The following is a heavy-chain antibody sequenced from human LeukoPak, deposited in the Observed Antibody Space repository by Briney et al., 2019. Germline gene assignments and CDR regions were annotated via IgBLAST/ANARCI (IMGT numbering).Heavy chain of an antibody. J-gene: IGHJ4*02. V-gene: IGHV7-4-1*02. D-gene: IGHD3-22*01. Sequence: ASVKVSCKASGYTFTTYAMNWVRQAPGQGLEWMGWINTNTGNPTYAQGFTGRFVFFLDTSVSTAYLRTSSLKAEDTAVYYCARHQYESRGYPSLDSWGQGTLVTVSS. CDR2: INTNTGNP. CDR1: GYTFTTYA. CDR3: ARHQYESRGYPSLDS.